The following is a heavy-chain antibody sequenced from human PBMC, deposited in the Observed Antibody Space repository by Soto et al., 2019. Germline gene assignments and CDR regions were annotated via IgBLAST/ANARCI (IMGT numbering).Heavy chain of an antibody. V-gene: IGHV3-48*03. CDR3: AKEFHSWNYFDY. J-gene: IGHJ4*02. Sequence: PGGSLRLSCAASGFTFSSYEMHWVRQAPGKGLEWISYISSTGSGTHYADSVKGRFTISRDNSRNTLYLQMNSLRAEDTAVYYCAKEFHSWNYFDYWGQGTLVTVSS. CDR1: GFTFSSYE. D-gene: IGHD1-20*01. CDR2: ISSTGSGT.